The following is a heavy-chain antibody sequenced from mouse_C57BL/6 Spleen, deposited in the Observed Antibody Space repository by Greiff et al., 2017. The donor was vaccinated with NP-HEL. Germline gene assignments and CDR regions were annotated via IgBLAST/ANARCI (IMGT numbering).Heavy chain of an antibody. Sequence: EVQLVESGGGLVQPGGSLSLSCAASGFTFTDYYMSWVRQPPGKALEWLGFIRNKANGYTTEYSASVKGRFTISRDNSQSILYLQMNALRAEDSATYYWARPYYYGSYWYFDVWGTGTTVTVSS. CDR2: IRNKANGYTT. D-gene: IGHD1-1*01. J-gene: IGHJ1*03. CDR3: ARPYYYGSYWYFDV. CDR1: GFTFTDYY. V-gene: IGHV7-3*01.